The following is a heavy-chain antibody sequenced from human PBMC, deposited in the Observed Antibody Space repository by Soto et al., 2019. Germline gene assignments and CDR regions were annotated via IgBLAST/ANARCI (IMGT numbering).Heavy chain of an antibody. V-gene: IGHV4-31*03. CDR2: IYYSGST. D-gene: IGHD4-17*01. Sequence: QVQLQESGPGLVKPSQTLSLTCTVSGGSISSGGYYWSWIRQHPGKGLEWIGYIYYSGSTYYNPSLKSRVTISVDTSKNQFSLKLSSVTAADTAVYYCARASTYYGDYGGEYNWFDPWGQGTLVTVSS. CDR1: GGSISSGGYY. J-gene: IGHJ5*02. CDR3: ARASTYYGDYGGEYNWFDP.